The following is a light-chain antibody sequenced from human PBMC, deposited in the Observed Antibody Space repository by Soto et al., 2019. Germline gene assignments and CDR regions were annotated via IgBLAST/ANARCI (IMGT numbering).Light chain of an antibody. Sequence: DIQMTQSPSTLSASVGDRVIITCRASQIIDTWLAWYQQRPGKAPKVLISKVSNLESGVPARFRGSGSGTEFPLTISGLQPDDFATYYCQQYKSSWTFGQGTKVDIK. CDR3: QQYKSSWT. J-gene: IGKJ1*01. V-gene: IGKV1-5*03. CDR2: KVS. CDR1: QIIDTW.